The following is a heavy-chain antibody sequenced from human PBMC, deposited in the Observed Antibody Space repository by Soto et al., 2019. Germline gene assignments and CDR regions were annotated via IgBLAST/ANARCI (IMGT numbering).Heavy chain of an antibody. J-gene: IGHJ4*02. CDR3: ARGGGIVVVTAPYDH. CDR2: INAGNGDT. D-gene: IGHD2-21*02. Sequence: ASVKVSCKASGYTFTSYAMHWVRQAPGQRLEWMGWINAGNGDTKYSQKFQGRVTITRDTSASTAYMELSSLRSEDTSVYYCARGGGIVVVTAPYDHWGQGTLVTVSS. V-gene: IGHV1-3*01. CDR1: GYTFTSYA.